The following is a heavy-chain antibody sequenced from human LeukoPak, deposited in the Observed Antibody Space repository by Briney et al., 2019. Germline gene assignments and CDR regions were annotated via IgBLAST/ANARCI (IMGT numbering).Heavy chain of an antibody. V-gene: IGHV4-30-4*08. J-gene: IGHJ4*02. CDR1: GGSISSGDYY. CDR3: AREMGYYDSSGPNYFDY. Sequence: SQTLSLTCTVSGGSISSGDYYWSWIRQPPGKGLGWIGYIYYSGSTYYNPSLKSRVTISVDTSKNQFSLKLSSVTAADTAVYYCAREMGYYDSSGPNYFDYWGQGTLVTVSS. CDR2: IYYSGST. D-gene: IGHD3-22*01.